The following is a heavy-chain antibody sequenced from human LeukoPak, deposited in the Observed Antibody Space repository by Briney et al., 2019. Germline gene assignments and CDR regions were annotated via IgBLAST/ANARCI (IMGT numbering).Heavy chain of an antibody. CDR3: ARDIGGTVEVATMNY. CDR1: GFTGSSHY. Sequence: GGSLRLSCVASGFTGSSHYMSWVRQAPGKGLEWVSVIYRGDGTFYAVSVKGRFTISRDNSRNTVYLQMNSLRVEDTAVYYCARDIGGTVEVATMNYWGRGTLVTVSS. CDR2: IYRGDGT. D-gene: IGHD5-24*01. J-gene: IGHJ4*02. V-gene: IGHV3-66*01.